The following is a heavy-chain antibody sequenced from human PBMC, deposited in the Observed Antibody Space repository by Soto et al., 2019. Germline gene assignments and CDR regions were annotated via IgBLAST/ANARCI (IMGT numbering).Heavy chain of an antibody. J-gene: IGHJ3*02. V-gene: IGHV3-23*01. D-gene: IGHD3-9*01. Sequence: EVQLLEPVGGLVQPGGSLRLSCAASGFTFSTYAMSWVRRSPGKGLEWVPGISAGGSSTYYADSVKGRFIISREISKNTLYLQMSSLRAEDTAVYYGAKGYYDILSDYYLDAFDIWGQGTVVTVSS. CDR2: ISAGGSST. CDR3: AKGYYDILSDYYLDAFDI. CDR1: GFTFSTYA.